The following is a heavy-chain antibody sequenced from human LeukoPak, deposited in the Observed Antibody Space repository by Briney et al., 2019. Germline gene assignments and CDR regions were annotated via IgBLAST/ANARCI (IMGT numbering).Heavy chain of an antibody. CDR1: GFTCNSYS. J-gene: IGHJ3*02. CDR2: ISSSSSYI. Sequence: WGSLRLSCAASGFTCNSYSLHWVRQGQGKGLEWVSYISSSSSYIYYADSVKGRFTISRDNAQNSLYLQMNSVRAEDTVVYYCAREANSCGGDCYGAFDIWGQGTKVIVSS. V-gene: IGHV3-21*01. CDR3: AREANSCGGDCYGAFDI. D-gene: IGHD2-21*02.